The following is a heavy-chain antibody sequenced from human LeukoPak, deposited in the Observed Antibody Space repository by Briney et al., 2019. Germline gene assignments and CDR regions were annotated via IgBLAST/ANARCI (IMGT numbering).Heavy chain of an antibody. J-gene: IGHJ3*02. D-gene: IGHD3-22*01. CDR3: ARDLRVKPYYYDSSGYWGAFDI. CDR2: ISSSSSCI. V-gene: IGHV3-21*01. CDR1: GFTFSSYS. Sequence: PGGSLRLSCAASGFTFSSYSMNWVRQAPGKGLEWVSSISSSSSCIYYADSVKGRFTISRDNAKNSLYLQMNSLRAEDTAVYYCARDLRVKPYYYDSSGYWGAFDIWGQGTMVTVSS.